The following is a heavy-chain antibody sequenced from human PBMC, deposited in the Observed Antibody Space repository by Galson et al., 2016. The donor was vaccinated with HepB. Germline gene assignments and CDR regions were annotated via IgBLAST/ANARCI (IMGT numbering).Heavy chain of an antibody. J-gene: IGHJ4*02. V-gene: IGHV3-43*02. D-gene: IGHD3-3*01. Sequence: LRLSCAASGFNFGLFAMHWVRQVPGKGLEWVALISADGGLTVYADSVKGRFTIPRDNSRNSLFLQMHSLKVEDTALYYCAKDDECPSCYFYHWGLGTLVTGSS. CDR3: AKDDECPSCYFYH. CDR1: GFNFGLFA. CDR2: ISADGGLT.